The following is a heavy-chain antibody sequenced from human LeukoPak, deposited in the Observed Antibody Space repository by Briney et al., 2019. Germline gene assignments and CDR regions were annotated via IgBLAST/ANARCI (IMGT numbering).Heavy chain of an antibody. D-gene: IGHD5-18*01. CDR3: ARSWRGYSYGPSGMDV. Sequence: ASVKVSCKASGYTFTSYYMHWVRQAPGQGLEWMGIINPSGGSTSYAQKFQGRVTMTRDMSTSTVYMELSSLRSEDTAVYYCARSWRGYSYGPSGMDVWGKGTTVTISS. J-gene: IGHJ6*04. CDR1: GYTFTSYY. V-gene: IGHV1-46*01. CDR2: INPSGGST.